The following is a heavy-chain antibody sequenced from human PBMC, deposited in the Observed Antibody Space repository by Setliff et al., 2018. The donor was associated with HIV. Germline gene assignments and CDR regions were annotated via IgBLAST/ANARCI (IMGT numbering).Heavy chain of an antibody. J-gene: IGHJ4*02. Sequence: GGSLRLSCAASRFDFNNYWMCWVRQAPGKGLEWVSGITWNSGSIAYADSVEGRFTISRDNTENSLYLQMHSLRPDDTAFYYCVKTTGSVLGTYYIDLWGQGTLVTV. CDR3: VKTTGSVLGTYYIDL. CDR1: RFDFNNYW. CDR2: ITWNSGSI. D-gene: IGHD3-16*01. V-gene: IGHV3-20*04.